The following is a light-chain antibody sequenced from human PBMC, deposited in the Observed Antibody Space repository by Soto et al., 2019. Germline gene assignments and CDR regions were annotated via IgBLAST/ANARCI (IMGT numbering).Light chain of an antibody. CDR1: SSNIGVDT. Sequence: QSVLTQPPSASGAPGQRVAISCSGSSSNIGVDTVNWYQHLPGTAPRLLIYNNSQRPSGVPDRFSGSKSGASASLAISGLQSEDEADYYCASWDDSLNGRVFGGGTKLTVL. CDR2: NNS. J-gene: IGLJ2*01. V-gene: IGLV1-44*01. CDR3: ASWDDSLNGRV.